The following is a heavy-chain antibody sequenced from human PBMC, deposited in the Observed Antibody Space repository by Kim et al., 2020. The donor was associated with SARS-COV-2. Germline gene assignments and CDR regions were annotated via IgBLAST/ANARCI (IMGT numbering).Heavy chain of an antibody. CDR3: ARGPFSTIPAYYYGMDV. CDR1: GYTFTSYY. D-gene: IGHD2-2*01. Sequence: ASVKVSCKASGYTFTSYYMHWVRQAPGQGLEWMGIINPSGGSTSYAQKFQGRVTMTRDTSTSTVYMELSSLRSEDTAVYYCARGPFSTIPAYYYGMDVWGQGTTVTVSS. CDR2: INPSGGST. V-gene: IGHV1-46*01. J-gene: IGHJ6*02.